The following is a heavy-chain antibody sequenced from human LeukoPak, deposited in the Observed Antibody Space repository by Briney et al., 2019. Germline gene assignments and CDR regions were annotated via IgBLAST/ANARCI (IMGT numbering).Heavy chain of an antibody. CDR3: ARDYYDSSGSSLVDY. CDR1: GGTFSSYA. J-gene: IGHJ4*02. CDR2: INPNSGGT. Sequence: GASVKVSCKASGGTFSSYAISWVRQAPGQGLEWMGWINPNSGGTNYAQKFQGRVTMTRDTSISTAYMELSRLRSDDTAVYYCARDYYDSSGSSLVDYWGQGTLVTVSS. D-gene: IGHD3-22*01. V-gene: IGHV1-2*02.